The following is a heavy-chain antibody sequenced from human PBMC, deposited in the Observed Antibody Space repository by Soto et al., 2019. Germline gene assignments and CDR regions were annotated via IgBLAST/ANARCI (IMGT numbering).Heavy chain of an antibody. V-gene: IGHV1-18*01. CDR2: ISAYNGNT. D-gene: IGHD4-17*01. J-gene: IGHJ5*02. CDR3: ARDSDDDYHNWFDP. Sequence: ASVKVSCKASGYTFTSYGISWVRQAPGQGLERMGWISAYNGNTNYAQKLQGRVTMTTDTSTSTAYMELRSLRSDDTAVHYCARDSDDDYHNWFDPWGQGTLVTVSS. CDR1: GYTFTSYG.